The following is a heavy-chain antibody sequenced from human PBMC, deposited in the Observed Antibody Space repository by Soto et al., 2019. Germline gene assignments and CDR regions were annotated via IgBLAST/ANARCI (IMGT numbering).Heavy chain of an antibody. Sequence: QAQLQESGPGLLKPSQTLSLICSVSGGSISSGGYYWTWIRHLPGKGLEWIGYIYHSGNTYYNPSTKSRHTITVDTSKKQFSLKLSSVTAADTAVYYCARESGSSYWHLDLWGRGTLVTVSS. J-gene: IGHJ2*01. CDR1: GGSISSGGYY. D-gene: IGHD1-26*01. CDR2: IYHSGNT. CDR3: ARESGSSYWHLDL. V-gene: IGHV4-31*02.